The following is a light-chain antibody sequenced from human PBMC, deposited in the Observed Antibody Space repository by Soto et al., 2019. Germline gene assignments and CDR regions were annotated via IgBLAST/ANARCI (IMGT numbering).Light chain of an antibody. J-gene: IGLJ1*01. V-gene: IGLV2-23*01. Sequence: QSALTQPASVSGSPGQSITISCTGTSSDVGSYNLVSWYQQHPGKAPKFMIYEGSKRPSGTSNRFSGSKSGNTASLTISGLQAEDEADYYCCSYAGSSTFVFGTGTKLTVL. CDR3: CSYAGSSTFV. CDR2: EGS. CDR1: SSDVGSYNL.